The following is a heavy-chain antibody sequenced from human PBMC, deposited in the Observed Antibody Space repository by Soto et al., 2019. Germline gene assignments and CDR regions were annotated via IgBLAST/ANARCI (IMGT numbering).Heavy chain of an antibody. CDR1: GFTFSSYA. V-gene: IGHV3-30*18. D-gene: IGHD3-16*01. CDR3: AKTAGYDYVWGSSGLDP. J-gene: IGHJ5*02. Sequence: GSLRLSCAASGFTFSSYAMSWVRQAPGKGLEWVAVISYDGSDKYYGDSVKGRFTISRDDSKNTLYLQMNSLRVEDTAIYYCAKTAGYDYVWGSSGLDPWGQGTLVPVSS. CDR2: ISYDGSDK.